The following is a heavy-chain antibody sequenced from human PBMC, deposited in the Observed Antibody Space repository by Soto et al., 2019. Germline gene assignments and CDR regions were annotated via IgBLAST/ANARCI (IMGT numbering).Heavy chain of an antibody. CDR2: TSYDGSSE. Sequence: QAQLVESGGGVVQSGGSLTLSCTVSGFFLSDYGMHWVRQAPGKGLEWVAATSYDGSSEYYSDSVKDRFTTSRDNSKNTVYLHMNRLRAEDKGLYYCARGGGLNQLLSGSDHWGQGTLVTVSS. CDR3: ARGGGLNQLLSGSDH. CDR1: GFFLSDYG. D-gene: IGHD1-26*01. J-gene: IGHJ4*02. V-gene: IGHV3-33*05.